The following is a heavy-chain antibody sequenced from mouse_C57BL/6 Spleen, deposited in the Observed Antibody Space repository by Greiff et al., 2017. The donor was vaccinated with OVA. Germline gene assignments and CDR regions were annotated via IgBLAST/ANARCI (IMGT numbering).Heavy chain of an antibody. CDR3: ARRDLLRSYAMDY. J-gene: IGHJ4*01. Sequence: QVQLQQPGAELVKPGASVKLSCKASGYTFTSYWMQWVKQRPGQGLEWIGEIDPSDRYTNYNQKFKGKATLTVDTSSITAYMQLSSLTSEDSAVYYCARRDLLRSYAMDYWGQGTSVTVSS. CDR2: IDPSDRYT. V-gene: IGHV1-50*01. CDR1: GYTFTSYW. D-gene: IGHD1-1*01.